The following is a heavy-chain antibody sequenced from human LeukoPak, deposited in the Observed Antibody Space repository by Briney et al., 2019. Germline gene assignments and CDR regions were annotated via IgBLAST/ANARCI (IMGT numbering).Heavy chain of an antibody. V-gene: IGHV1-58*02. CDR2: IVLGSESR. Sequence: SVKVSCKASGFTFSSSTMQWVRQARGQPLEWIGWIVLGSESREYAQKLQGRVTLTRDMSTNTAYMELGSLTSEDTAVYYCAAERYSDSCCWFDPWGQGTLVTVSS. CDR3: AAERYSDSCCWFDP. J-gene: IGHJ5*02. CDR1: GFTFSSST. D-gene: IGHD1-26*01.